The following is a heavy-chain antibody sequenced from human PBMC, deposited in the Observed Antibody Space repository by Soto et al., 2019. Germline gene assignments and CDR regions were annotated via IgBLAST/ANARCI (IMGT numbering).Heavy chain of an antibody. CDR2: INPSGGST. V-gene: IGHV1-46*01. Sequence: ASVKVSCKASGYTFTSYYMHWVRQAPGQGLEWMGIINPSGGSTSNAQKFQGRVTMTRDTSTSTVYMELSSLRSEDTAVYYCARGCSSSSCYSRSWFDPWGPGTLVTVSS. D-gene: IGHD2-2*02. CDR3: ARGCSSSSCYSRSWFDP. J-gene: IGHJ5*02. CDR1: GYTFTSYY.